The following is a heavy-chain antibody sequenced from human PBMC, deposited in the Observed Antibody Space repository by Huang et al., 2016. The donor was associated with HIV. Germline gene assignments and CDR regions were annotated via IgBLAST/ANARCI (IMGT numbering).Heavy chain of an antibody. Sequence: QVQLVQSGAEVKKPGASVTVSCKASDYTFTTYGISWVRQAPGQGLEWMGWISGYNDDTKYAEKFQGRVTMTTDTSTSTAYMELRRLRSGDTAVYYCARSVPYYYDSSGYQSLLDYWGQGTLVTVSS. J-gene: IGHJ4*02. D-gene: IGHD3-22*01. CDR3: ARSVPYYYDSSGYQSLLDY. V-gene: IGHV1-18*01. CDR2: ISGYNDDT. CDR1: DYTFTTYG.